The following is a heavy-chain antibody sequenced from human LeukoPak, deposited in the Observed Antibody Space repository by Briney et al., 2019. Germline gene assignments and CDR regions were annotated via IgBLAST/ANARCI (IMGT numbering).Heavy chain of an antibody. CDR1: GYTFTGYY. Sequence: ASVKVSFKGSGYTFTGYYMHWVRQAPGQGLEWMGWINPNSGGTNYAQKFQGWVTMTRDTSISTAYMELSRLRSDDTAVYYCAREGDYGDAFDIWGRGTMVTVSS. V-gene: IGHV1-2*04. CDR2: INPNSGGT. D-gene: IGHD4-17*01. J-gene: IGHJ3*02. CDR3: AREGDYGDAFDI.